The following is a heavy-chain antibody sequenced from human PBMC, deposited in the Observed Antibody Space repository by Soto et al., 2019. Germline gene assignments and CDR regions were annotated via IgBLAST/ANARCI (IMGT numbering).Heavy chain of an antibody. CDR2: ISAYNGNT. CDR3: ARTYSSGWYNWFDP. D-gene: IGHD6-19*01. J-gene: IGHJ5*02. Sequence: ASVKVSCKASGYTFTSYCISWVRQAPGQGLEWMGWISAYNGNTNYAQKLQGRVTMTTDTSTSTAYMELRSLRSDDTAVYYCARTYSSGWYNWFDPWGQGTLVTVSS. CDR1: GYTFTSYC. V-gene: IGHV1-18*01.